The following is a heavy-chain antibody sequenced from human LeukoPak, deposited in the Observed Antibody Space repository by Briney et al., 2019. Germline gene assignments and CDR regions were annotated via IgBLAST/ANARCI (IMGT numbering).Heavy chain of an antibody. Sequence: GGSLRLSCAASGFTFSSYWMHWVRQVPGQGLVWVSHIDGDGRITNYGDSVKGRFTISRDNAQNSMYLQMNSLRAEDTAVYYCGRVGGRSKAAEGDAFDIWGQGTMVTVSS. D-gene: IGHD6-6*01. CDR2: IDGDGRIT. CDR3: GRVGGRSKAAEGDAFDI. J-gene: IGHJ3*02. CDR1: GFTFSSYW. V-gene: IGHV3-74*01.